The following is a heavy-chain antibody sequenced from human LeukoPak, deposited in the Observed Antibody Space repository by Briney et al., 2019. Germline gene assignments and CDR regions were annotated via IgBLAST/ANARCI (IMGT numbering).Heavy chain of an antibody. D-gene: IGHD3-22*01. V-gene: IGHV1-18*01. J-gene: IGHJ4*02. CDR2: ISCYNGDT. CDR3: ARDPSNSSGYHAHFDS. Sequence: GASVQVSCKASGYTFTHQGISWVRQAPGQGLEWMGWISCYNGDTIYAQNVQGRVTMTTDASTRTAYIELRSLRSDDTAMYYCARDPSNSSGYHAHFDSWGQGTLVTVSS. CDR1: GYTFTHQG.